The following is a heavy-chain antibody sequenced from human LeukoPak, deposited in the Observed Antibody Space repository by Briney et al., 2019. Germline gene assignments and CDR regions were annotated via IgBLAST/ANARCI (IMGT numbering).Heavy chain of an antibody. CDR3: ARGFPGLTPFDY. V-gene: IGHV1-69*13. CDR2: IIPIFGTA. CDR1: GGTFSSYA. D-gene: IGHD3/OR15-3a*01. J-gene: IGHJ4*02. Sequence: SVKVSCKASGGTFSSYAISWVRQAPGQGLEWMGGIIPIFGTANYAQKFQGRVTITADESTSTAYMELSSLRSEDTAVYYCARGFPGLTPFDYWGQGTLVTVSS.